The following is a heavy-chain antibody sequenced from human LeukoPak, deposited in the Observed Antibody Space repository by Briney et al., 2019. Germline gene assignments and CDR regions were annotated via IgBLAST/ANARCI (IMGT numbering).Heavy chain of an antibody. Sequence: RPSETLSLTCTVSGGSISSYSWSWIRQPPGKGLEWIGYIYYSGSTNYNPSVKSRVTISIDTSKNQLSLNLSSVTAADTAVYYCARDSGGFYSGFDYWGQGTLVTVSS. D-gene: IGHD3-10*01. CDR3: ARDSGGFYSGFDY. J-gene: IGHJ4*02. CDR1: GGSISSYS. CDR2: IYYSGST. V-gene: IGHV4-59*01.